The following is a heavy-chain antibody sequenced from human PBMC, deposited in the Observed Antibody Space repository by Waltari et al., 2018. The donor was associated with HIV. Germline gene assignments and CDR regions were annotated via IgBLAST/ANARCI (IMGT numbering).Heavy chain of an antibody. D-gene: IGHD3-16*01. Sequence: VQLVDSGGGLVQPGGSLRISCAASGFPISSYSMSWVRQAPGEGLEWVAFIKEDGSEKTYVDSVKGRFTISRDNAKNSLFLQMNNLRAEDTAVYYCGRGGLRDYWGQGTLVTVSS. CDR1: GFPISSYS. CDR2: IKEDGSEK. V-gene: IGHV3-7*01. CDR3: GRGGLRDY. J-gene: IGHJ4*02.